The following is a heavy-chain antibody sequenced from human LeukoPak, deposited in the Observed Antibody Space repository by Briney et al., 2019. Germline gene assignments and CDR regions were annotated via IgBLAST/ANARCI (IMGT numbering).Heavy chain of an antibody. D-gene: IGHD3-10*01. V-gene: IGHV3-21*01. CDR3: ARDGFSGSDDY. J-gene: IGHJ4*02. CDR1: GFTFSTYS. CDR2: ISGSGGST. Sequence: GGSLRLSCAASGFTFSTYSMNWVRQAPGKGLEWVSAISGSGGSTYYADSVMGRFTISRDNAKNSLYLQMNSLRAEDTAVYYCARDGFSGSDDYWGQGTLVTVSS.